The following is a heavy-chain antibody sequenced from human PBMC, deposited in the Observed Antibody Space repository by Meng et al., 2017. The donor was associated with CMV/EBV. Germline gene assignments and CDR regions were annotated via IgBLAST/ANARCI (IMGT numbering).Heavy chain of an antibody. Sequence: SETLSLTCTASGGSISSYYWSWIRQPPGKGLEWIGYIYYSGSTNYNPSLKSRVTISVDTSKNQFSLKLSSVTAADTAVYYCARGVEMATINYYGMDVWGQGTTVTVSS. CDR2: IYYSGST. CDR3: ARGVEMATINYYGMDV. J-gene: IGHJ6*02. D-gene: IGHD5-24*01. V-gene: IGHV4-59*01. CDR1: GGSISSYY.